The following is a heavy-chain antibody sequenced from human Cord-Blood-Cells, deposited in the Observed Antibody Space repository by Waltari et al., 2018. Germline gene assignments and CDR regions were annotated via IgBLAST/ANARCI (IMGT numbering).Heavy chain of an antibody. CDR3: ARVPDYYDSSGYYYYYGMDV. CDR2: IYSGGST. CDR1: GFTVSSNY. V-gene: IGHV3-53*01. J-gene: IGHJ6*02. D-gene: IGHD3-22*01. Sequence: LVESGGGLIQPGGSLRLSCAASGFTVSSNYMSWVRQAPGKGLEWVSVIYSGGSTYYADSVKGRFTISRDNSKNTLYLQMNSLRAEDTAVYYCARVPDYYDSSGYYYYYGMDVWGQGTTVTVS.